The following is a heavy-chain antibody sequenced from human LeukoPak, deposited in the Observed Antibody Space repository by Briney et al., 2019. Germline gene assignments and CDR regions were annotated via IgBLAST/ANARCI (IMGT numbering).Heavy chain of an antibody. D-gene: IGHD2-15*01. CDR3: AKDYCRDGNCPFPFLDS. CDR1: GFIFNNYA. Sequence: PGGSLRLSCAGSGFIFNNYAMHWVRQPPGKGLGWVSGISWNSGSIDYADSVKGRFTISRDNAKNSLYLQMSSLRAEDTATYYCAKDYCRDGNCPFPFLDSWGQGTLVTVSS. J-gene: IGHJ4*02. CDR2: ISWNSGSI. V-gene: IGHV3-9*01.